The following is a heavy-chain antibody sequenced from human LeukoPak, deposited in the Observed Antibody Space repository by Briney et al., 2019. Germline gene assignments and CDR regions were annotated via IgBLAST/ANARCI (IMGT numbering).Heavy chain of an antibody. CDR2: INPSGGST. J-gene: IGHJ4*02. V-gene: IGHV1-46*01. D-gene: IGHD6-19*01. CDR3: ARGGGQWLRNFPFDY. CDR1: GGTFSSYA. Sequence: ASVKVSCKASGGTFSSYAISWVRQASGQGLEWMGIINPSGGSTSYAQKFQGRVTMTRDMSTSTVYMELSSLRSEDTAVYYCARGGGQWLRNFPFDYWGQGTLVTVSS.